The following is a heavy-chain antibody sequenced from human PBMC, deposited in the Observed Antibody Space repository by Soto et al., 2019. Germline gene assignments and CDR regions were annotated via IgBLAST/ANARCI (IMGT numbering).Heavy chain of an antibody. CDR3: ARGPGNYDFWSGYYHTWFDP. J-gene: IGHJ5*02. CDR1: GGSFSGYY. V-gene: IGHV4-34*01. CDR2: INHSGGT. D-gene: IGHD3-3*01. Sequence: SETLSLTCAVYGGSFSGYYWSWIRQPPGKGLEWIGEINHSGGTNYNPSLKSRVTISVDTSKNQFSLKLSSVTAADTAVYYCARGPGNYDFWSGYYHTWFDPWGQGTLVTVSS.